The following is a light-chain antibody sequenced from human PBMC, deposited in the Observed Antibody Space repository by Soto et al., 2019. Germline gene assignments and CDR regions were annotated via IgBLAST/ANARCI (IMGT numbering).Light chain of an antibody. CDR2: AAS. V-gene: IGKV1-39*01. J-gene: IGKJ1*01. Sequence: DIQMTQSPSSLSASVGDRVTITCQASQSISTYLNWYHQKPGKAPDLLIYAASSLKSGVPSRFSGSGSGTHFTLTITGLQPADFATYYCQQNFSTPRTFGQGTKVDI. CDR3: QQNFSTPRT. CDR1: QSISTY.